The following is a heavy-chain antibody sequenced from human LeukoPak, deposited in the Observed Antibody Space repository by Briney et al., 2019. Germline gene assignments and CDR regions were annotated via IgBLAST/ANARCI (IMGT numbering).Heavy chain of an antibody. CDR2: IYYSGST. Sequence: SETLSLTCTVSSGSISSHYWSWIRQPPGKGLEWIGYIYYSGSTDYNPSLKSRVTISVDTSKNQFSLKLSFVTAADTAVYYCARGSITGTTEIFYWGQGTLVTVSS. J-gene: IGHJ4*02. CDR3: ARGSITGTTEIFY. CDR1: SGSISSHY. D-gene: IGHD1-7*01. V-gene: IGHV4-59*08.